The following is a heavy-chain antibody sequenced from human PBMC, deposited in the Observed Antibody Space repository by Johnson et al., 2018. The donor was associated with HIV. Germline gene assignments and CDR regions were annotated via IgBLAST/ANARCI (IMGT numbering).Heavy chain of an antibody. D-gene: IGHD2-15*01. J-gene: IGHJ3*02. V-gene: IGHV3-30*04. CDR3: ASYCSGGSCYRRSPSDAFDI. CDR1: GFTFSSYA. Sequence: QVQLVESGGGVVQPGRSLRLSCAASGFTFSSYAMHWVRQAPGMGLEWVADISYDGRNKYYADSVKGRFPISRDNSKSTLYLQMNSLRAEDTAVYYCASYCSGGSCYRRSPSDAFDIWGQGTMVTVSS. CDR2: ISYDGRNK.